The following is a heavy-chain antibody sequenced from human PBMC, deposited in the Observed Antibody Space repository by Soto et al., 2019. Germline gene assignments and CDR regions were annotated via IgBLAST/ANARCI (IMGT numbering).Heavy chain of an antibody. V-gene: IGHV4-30-2*01. D-gene: IGHD3-3*02. CDR1: GGSISTVCYS. Sequence: SETLSLTCAVSGGSISTVCYSWSWIRQPPVKGLEWIGYIYHMWSXXXNPSRKSXXTISLYMSKNXFSLKXISVTAADTAVYYCARVATPWVQGTLVTVSS. CDR2: IYHMWSX. CDR3: ARVATP. J-gene: IGHJ5*02.